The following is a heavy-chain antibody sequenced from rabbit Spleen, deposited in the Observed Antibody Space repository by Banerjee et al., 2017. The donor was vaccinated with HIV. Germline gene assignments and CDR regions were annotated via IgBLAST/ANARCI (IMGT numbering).Heavy chain of an antibody. CDR1: GVDFTNYY. CDR3: AREDVGGSVSL. D-gene: IGHD1-1*01. J-gene: IGHJ4*01. CDR2: IYSAKGST. Sequence: QLKETGGGLVQPGGSLTLSCKASGVDFTNYYISWVRQAPGKGLEWIGIIYSAKGSTDYASWVNGRFTISSDNAQSTVDLKMTSLTVADTATYFCAREDVGGSVSLWGPGTLVTVS. V-gene: IGHV1S7*01.